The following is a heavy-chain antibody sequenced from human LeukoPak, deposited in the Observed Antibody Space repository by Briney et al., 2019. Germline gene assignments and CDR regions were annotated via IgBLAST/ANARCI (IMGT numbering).Heavy chain of an antibody. CDR2: ISAYNGNT. CDR3: ARDNSSSWDLYWYFDL. CDR1: GYTFTGYY. V-gene: IGHV1-18*04. D-gene: IGHD6-13*01. Sequence: ASVKVSCKASGYTFTGYYMHWVRQAPGQGLEWMGWISAYNGNTNYAQKLQGRVTMTTDTSTSTAYMELRSLRSDDTAVYYCARDNSSSWDLYWYFDLWGRGTLVTVSS. J-gene: IGHJ2*01.